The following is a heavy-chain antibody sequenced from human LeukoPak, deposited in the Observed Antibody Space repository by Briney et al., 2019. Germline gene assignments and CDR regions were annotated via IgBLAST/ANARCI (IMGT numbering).Heavy chain of an antibody. V-gene: IGHV1-46*01. CDR3: ARDPLITMIADYGMDV. D-gene: IGHD3-22*01. CDR2: INPSGGST. Sequence: ASVKVSCKASGYTFTNYGISWVRQAPGQGLEWMGIINPSGGSTSYAQKFQGRVTMTRDTSTSTVYMELSSLRSEDTAVYYCARDPLITMIADYGMDVWGQGTTVTVSS. J-gene: IGHJ6*02. CDR1: GYTFTNYG.